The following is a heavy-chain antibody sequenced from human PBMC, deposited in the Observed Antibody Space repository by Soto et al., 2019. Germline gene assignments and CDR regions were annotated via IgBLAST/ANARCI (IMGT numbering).Heavy chain of an antibody. CDR2: IYPRDSDT. V-gene: IGHV5-51*01. CDR1: GYSFTSYW. CDR3: ASGEYSGIGFLWFGDSPDY. J-gene: IGHJ4*02. Sequence: PGQSLKISCKSSGYSFTSYWIAWVRQMPGQGLEWMGIIYPRDSDTRYSPSFQGPVTISADKSSSAAYLQWGSLKASDTALYYCASGEYSGIGFLWFGDSPDYGGQGTLVTVSS. D-gene: IGHD3-10*01.